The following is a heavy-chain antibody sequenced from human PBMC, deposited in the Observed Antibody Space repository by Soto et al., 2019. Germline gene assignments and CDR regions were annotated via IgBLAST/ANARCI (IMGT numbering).Heavy chain of an antibody. Sequence: GGSLRLSCAASGFTFSTNWMHWVRQAPGKGLVWVSRINRDGSSTNYADSVKGRFTISRYNAENTLFLQMNSLTADDTAVYYCSRGPTGWYGFDYWGQGTLVTVSS. V-gene: IGHV3-74*01. D-gene: IGHD6-19*01. CDR1: GFTFSTNW. CDR3: SRGPTGWYGFDY. CDR2: INRDGSST. J-gene: IGHJ4*02.